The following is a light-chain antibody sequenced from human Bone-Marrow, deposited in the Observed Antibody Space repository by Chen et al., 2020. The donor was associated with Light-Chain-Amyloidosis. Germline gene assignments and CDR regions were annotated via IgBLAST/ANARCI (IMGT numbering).Light chain of an antibody. V-gene: IGKV3-20*01. CDR3: QQYGTSPLT. CDR2: GSS. Sequence: EIVLTQSPGTLSLSPGERANLSCRASQTISSNYLTWYQQKFGQGPRLLIYGSSSRATGIPYRFTRSGSWTDFTRTSNRLEPEDFAMYYCQQYGTSPLTFGGGTKVEIK. CDR1: QTISSNY. J-gene: IGKJ4*01.